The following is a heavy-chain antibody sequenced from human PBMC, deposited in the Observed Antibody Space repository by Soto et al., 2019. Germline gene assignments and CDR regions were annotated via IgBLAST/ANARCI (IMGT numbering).Heavy chain of an antibody. V-gene: IGHV3-30-3*01. J-gene: IGHJ3*02. Sequence: QVQLVESGGGVVQPGRSLRLSCAASGFTFSSYAMHWVRQAPRKGLEWVAVISYDGSNKYYADSVKCRFTISRDNSKNTLYLQMNSLRAEDTAVYYCARGSQGGDSSGQVDAFNIWGEGTKVTVSS. CDR3: ARGSQGGDSSGQVDAFNI. CDR1: GFTFSSYA. CDR2: ISYDGSNK. D-gene: IGHD3-22*01.